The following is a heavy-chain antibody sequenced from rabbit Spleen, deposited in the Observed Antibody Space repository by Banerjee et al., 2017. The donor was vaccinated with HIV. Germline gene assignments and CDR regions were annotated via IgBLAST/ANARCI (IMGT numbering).Heavy chain of an antibody. Sequence: QLKESGGGLVQPGGSLKLSCKASGFDFSTYGVSWVRQAPGKGLEWIGYIDPVFGITYYASWVNGRFTISSHNAQNTLYLQLNSLTAADTATYFCVREVTAKFSLWGPGTLVTVS. CDR3: VREVTAKFSL. V-gene: IGHV1S7*01. D-gene: IGHD2-1*01. CDR1: GFDFSTYG. J-gene: IGHJ4*01. CDR2: IDPVFGIT.